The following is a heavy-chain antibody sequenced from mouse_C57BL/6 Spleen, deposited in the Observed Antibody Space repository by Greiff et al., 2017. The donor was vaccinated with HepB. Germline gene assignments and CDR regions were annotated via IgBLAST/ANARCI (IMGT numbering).Heavy chain of an antibody. J-gene: IGHJ2*01. Sequence: QVQLPQSGPDLVKPGAPVKISCKASGYAFSTSRMNWVKQRPGKGLEWNGRIYPGDGDTQYNGKFKGKATLTADKSSSTAYMELSSLTSEDSAVYFCSVYGNHDYWGQGTTLTVSS. V-gene: IGHV1-82*01. CDR2: IYPGDGDT. CDR3: SVYGNHDY. CDR1: GYAFSTSR. D-gene: IGHD2-1*01.